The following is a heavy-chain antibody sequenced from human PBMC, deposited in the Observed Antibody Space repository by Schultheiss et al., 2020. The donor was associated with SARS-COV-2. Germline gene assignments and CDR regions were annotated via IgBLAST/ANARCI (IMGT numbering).Heavy chain of an antibody. D-gene: IGHD5-24*01. CDR3: ARGMKRWLHLKGAINWFDP. V-gene: IGHV4-34*01. CDR2: VNHSGST. J-gene: IGHJ5*02. CDR1: GESLSGYY. Sequence: SQTLSLTCAVYGESLSGYYWSWIRQPPGKGLEWIGEVNHSGSTYYNPSLKSRATISVDTSKNQFSLKLSSVTAADTAVYYCARGMKRWLHLKGAINWFDPWGQGTLVTVSS.